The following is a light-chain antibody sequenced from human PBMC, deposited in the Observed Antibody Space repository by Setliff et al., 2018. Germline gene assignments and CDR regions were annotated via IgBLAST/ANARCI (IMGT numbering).Light chain of an antibody. CDR2: DVS. Sequence: QSALTQPASVSGSPGQSITISCTGTSSDVGGYNYVSWYQQHPGKAPKLMIYDVSKRPSGVSNRFSGSKSGNTASLTISGLQAEDDAEYYCSSYTSSSTYVFGTGTKVTVL. CDR1: SSDVGGYNY. CDR3: SSYTSSSTYV. J-gene: IGLJ1*01. V-gene: IGLV2-14*01.